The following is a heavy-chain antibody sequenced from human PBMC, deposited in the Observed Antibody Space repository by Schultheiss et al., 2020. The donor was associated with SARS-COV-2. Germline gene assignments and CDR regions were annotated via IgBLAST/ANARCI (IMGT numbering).Heavy chain of an antibody. J-gene: IGHJ5*02. D-gene: IGHD2-2*01. CDR2: ISWDGGST. V-gene: IGHV3-43*01. CDR3: TTVIGGTSCPPA. CDR1: GFAFSSYV. Sequence: GGSLRLSCAASGFAFSSYVLHWVRQAPGKGLEWVSLISWDGGSTYYADSVKGRFTISRDNSKNTLYLQMNSLKTEDTAMYYCTTVIGGTSCPPAWGQGTLVTVSS.